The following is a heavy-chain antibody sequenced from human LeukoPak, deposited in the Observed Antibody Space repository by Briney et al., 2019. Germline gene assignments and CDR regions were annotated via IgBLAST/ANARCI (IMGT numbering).Heavy chain of an antibody. Sequence: SETLSLTCTVSGGSISGCYWNWIRQPPGKGLEWIGYIYYSGSTNYNPSLKSRVTISLDTSKNQFPLKLSSVTAADTAVYYCARQTGYGLVSFDFWGQGTPVTVSS. V-gene: IGHV4-59*08. CDR3: ARQTGYGLVSFDF. CDR1: GGSISGCY. D-gene: IGHD3-10*01. CDR2: IYYSGST. J-gene: IGHJ4*02.